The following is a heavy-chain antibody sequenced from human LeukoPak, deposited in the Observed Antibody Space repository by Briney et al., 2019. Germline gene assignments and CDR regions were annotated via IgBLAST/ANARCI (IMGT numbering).Heavy chain of an antibody. CDR1: GGSISSGGYY. CDR2: IYYSGST. J-gene: IGHJ4*02. CDR3: ARFSRYCSGGSCPEFDY. D-gene: IGHD2-15*01. V-gene: IGHV4-31*03. Sequence: SETLSLTCTVSGGSISSGGYYWSWIRQHPGKGLEWIGYIYYSGSTYYNPSLKSRVTISVDTSKNQFSLKLSSVTAADTAVYYCARFSRYCSGGSCPEFDYWGQGTLVTVSS.